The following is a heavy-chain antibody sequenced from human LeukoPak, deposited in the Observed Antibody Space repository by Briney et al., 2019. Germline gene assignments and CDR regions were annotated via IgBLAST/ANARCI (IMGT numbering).Heavy chain of an antibody. CDR2: INSDGSST. J-gene: IGHJ4*02. CDR1: GFTFSSYW. V-gene: IGHV3-74*01. CDR3: ARIIYYGSGSYSGFDL. D-gene: IGHD3-10*01. Sequence: GGSLRLSCAASGFTFSSYWMHWVRQAPGKGLVWVSRINSDGSSTSYADSVKGRFTISRDNAENTLYLQMNSLRAEDTAVYYCARIIYYGSGSYSGFDLWGQGTLVTVSS.